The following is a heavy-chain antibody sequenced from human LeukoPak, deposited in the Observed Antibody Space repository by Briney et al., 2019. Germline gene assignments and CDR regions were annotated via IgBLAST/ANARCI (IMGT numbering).Heavy chain of an antibody. D-gene: IGHD1-26*01. CDR2: ISANGDTT. CDR3: ANWQSGSRVFFDY. J-gene: IGHJ4*02. V-gene: IGHV3-23*01. CDR1: GFTFSNYA. Sequence: PGGSLRLSCAASGFTFSNYALSWVRQAPGRGLGGVSAISANGDTTYYVDSVRGRFTISRDNSKNTLYLQMNSLRAVDTAVFYCANWQSGSRVFFDYWGQGTLVTVSS.